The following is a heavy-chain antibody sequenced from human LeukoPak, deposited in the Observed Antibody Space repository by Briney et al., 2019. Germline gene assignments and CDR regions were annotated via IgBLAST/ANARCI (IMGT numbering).Heavy chain of an antibody. Sequence: SETLSLTCAVSGGSISSGGYSWSWIRQPPGKGLEWIGSIYYSGSTYYNPSLKSRVTISVDTSKNQFSLKLNSVTATDTAVYYWGRRTRGATELDFGGQGPRVPVPS. V-gene: IGHV4-39*01. D-gene: IGHD3-9*01. CDR1: GGSISSGGYS. J-gene: IGHJ4*02. CDR3: GRRTRGATELDF. CDR2: IYYSGST.